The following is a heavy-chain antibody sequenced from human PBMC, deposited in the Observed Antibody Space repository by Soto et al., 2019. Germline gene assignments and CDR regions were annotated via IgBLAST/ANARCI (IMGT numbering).Heavy chain of an antibody. J-gene: IGHJ4*02. D-gene: IGHD2-15*01. CDR1: GFTFSNYG. Sequence: EVQLLESGGDSVQPGGSLRLSCAASGFTFSNYGMTWVRQAPGKGLEWVASIIGNSFTTFYADSVEGRFTISRYNSKNMLFLQMTSLRGEDTAVDYCARGRGGLMYWGRGTLVTVYS. V-gene: IGHV3-23*01. CDR3: ARGRGGLMY. CDR2: IIGNSFTT.